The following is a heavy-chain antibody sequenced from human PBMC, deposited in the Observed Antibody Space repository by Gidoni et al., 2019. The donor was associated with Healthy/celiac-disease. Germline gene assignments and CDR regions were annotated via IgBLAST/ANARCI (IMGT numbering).Heavy chain of an antibody. CDR2: ISGSGGST. Sequence: EVQLLESGGGLVQPGGSLRLSCAASGFTFSSYAMSWVRQAPGKGLEWVSAISGSGGSTYYADSVKGRFTISRDNSKNTLYLQMNSLRAEDTAVYYCAKGRTMTNIVVVPAALDYWGQGTLVTVSS. CDR3: AKGRTMTNIVVVPAALDY. CDR1: GFTFSSYA. V-gene: IGHV3-23*01. J-gene: IGHJ4*02. D-gene: IGHD2-2*01.